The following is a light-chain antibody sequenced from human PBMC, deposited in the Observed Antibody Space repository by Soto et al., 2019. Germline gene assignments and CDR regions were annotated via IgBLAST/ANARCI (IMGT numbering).Light chain of an antibody. V-gene: IGKV1-5*03. Sequence: DIQMTQSPSTLSASVGDRVSITCRASQSISRQLAWYQQKPGKAPNLLIYQASNLETGVPSRFTGSGSGTEFTLTISSLQPDDLATYYCLTYQRYWTFGQGTKVEVK. CDR2: QAS. J-gene: IGKJ1*01. CDR3: LTYQRYWT. CDR1: QSISRQ.